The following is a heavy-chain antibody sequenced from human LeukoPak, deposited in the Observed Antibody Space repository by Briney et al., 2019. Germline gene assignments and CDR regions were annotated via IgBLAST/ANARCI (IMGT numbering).Heavy chain of an antibody. CDR2: IKWNGGST. CDR3: ARIGYSSSCNDY. CDR1: GFPFDDYG. D-gene: IGHD2-2*01. J-gene: IGHJ4*02. V-gene: IGHV3-20*04. Sequence: GGSLRLSCAASGFPFDDYGMSWVRQAPGKGLEWVSSIKWNGGSTGYADSVKGRFTISRDNAKNSLYLQMNSLRAEDTAVYYCARIGYSSSCNDYWGQGTLVTVSS.